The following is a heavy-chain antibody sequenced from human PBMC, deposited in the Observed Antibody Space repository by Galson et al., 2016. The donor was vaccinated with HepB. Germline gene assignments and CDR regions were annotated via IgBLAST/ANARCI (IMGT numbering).Heavy chain of an antibody. Sequence: SLRLSCAASGFTLPNYAMSWVRQTPGKGLEWVSGINGGGGSTYVANSVKGRFTIPRDISKSALYLQMNSLRGEDGGVYYCVKVHDITLNHLLGALDVWGQGTTVAVSS. J-gene: IGHJ6*02. V-gene: IGHV3-23*01. CDR2: INGGGGST. CDR1: GFTLPNYA. CDR3: VKVHDITLNHLLGALDV. D-gene: IGHD1-20*01.